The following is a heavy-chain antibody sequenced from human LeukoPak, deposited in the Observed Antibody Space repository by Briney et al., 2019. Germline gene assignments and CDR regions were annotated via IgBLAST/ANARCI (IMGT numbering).Heavy chain of an antibody. CDR1: GFNVHSNY. CDR2: ISSSSSTI. V-gene: IGHV3-48*01. CDR3: ARIGTGVV. J-gene: IGHJ6*02. Sequence: PGGSLRLSCAASGFNVHSNYMNWVRQAPGKGLEWVSYISSSSSTIYYADSVKGRFTISRDNAKNSLYLQMNSLSAEDTAVYYCARIGTGVVWGQGTTVTVSS.